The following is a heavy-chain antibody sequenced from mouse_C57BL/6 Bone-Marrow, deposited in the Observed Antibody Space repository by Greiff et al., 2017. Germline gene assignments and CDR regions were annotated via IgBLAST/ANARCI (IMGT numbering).Heavy chain of an antibody. J-gene: IGHJ4*01. V-gene: IGHV5-12*01. Sequence: EVNLVESGGGLVQPGGSLKLSCAASGFTFSDYYMYWVRQTPEKRLEWVAYISNGGGSTYYPDTVKGRFTISRDNAKNTLYLQMSRLKSEDTAMYYCASSSGYAIDYWGQGTSVTVSS. CDR2: ISNGGGST. CDR3: ASSSGYAIDY. CDR1: GFTFSDYY. D-gene: IGHD3-2*02.